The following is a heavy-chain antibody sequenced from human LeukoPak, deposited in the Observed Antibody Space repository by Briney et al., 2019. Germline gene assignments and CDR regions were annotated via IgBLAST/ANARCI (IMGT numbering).Heavy chain of an antibody. D-gene: IGHD3-10*01. CDR3: TKGGAGYYGSGSYYGTEFDY. Sequence: PGGSLRLSCAASGFTFSNAWMSWVRQAPGKGLEWVGRIKSKTDGGTTDYAAPVKGRFTISRDDSKNTLCLQMNSLKTEDTAVYYCTKGGAGYYGSGSYYGTEFDYWGQGTLVTVSS. J-gene: IGHJ4*02. CDR1: GFTFSNAW. CDR2: IKSKTDGGTT. V-gene: IGHV3-15*01.